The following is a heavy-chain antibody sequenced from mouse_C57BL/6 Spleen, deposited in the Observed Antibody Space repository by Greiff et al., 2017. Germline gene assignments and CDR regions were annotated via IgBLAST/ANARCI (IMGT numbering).Heavy chain of an antibody. V-gene: IGHV1-82*01. CDR2: IYPGDGDT. CDR1: GYAFSSSW. Sequence: QVQLQQSGPELVKPGASVKISCKASGYAFSSSWMNWVKQRPGKGLEWIGRIYPGDGDTNYNGKFKGKATLTADKSSSTAYMQLSSLTSEDSAVYFCAGDYDGEYAMDYWGQGTSVTVSS. CDR3: AGDYDGEYAMDY. J-gene: IGHJ4*01. D-gene: IGHD2-4*01.